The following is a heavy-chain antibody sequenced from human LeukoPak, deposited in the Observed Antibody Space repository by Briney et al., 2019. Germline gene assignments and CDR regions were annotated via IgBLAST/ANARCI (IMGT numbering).Heavy chain of an antibody. CDR2: IYYSGST. J-gene: IGHJ4*02. Sequence: SXTLSVTCTVSGGSISSGGYYWSWIRQHRGEGLEWIGYIYYSGSTYYNPSRKRRVTISVNTTKNQFSLKLSAVRAAEAEVYYCAAVYCSSTSCYTAFDYWGQGTLVTVSS. V-gene: IGHV4-31*03. CDR3: AAVYCSSTSCYTAFDY. CDR1: GGSISSGGYY. D-gene: IGHD2-2*02.